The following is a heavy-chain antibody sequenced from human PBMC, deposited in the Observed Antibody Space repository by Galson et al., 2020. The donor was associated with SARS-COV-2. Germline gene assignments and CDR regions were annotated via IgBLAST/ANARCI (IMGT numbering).Heavy chain of an antibody. V-gene: IGHV1-18*01. CDR3: ASSAMARGVGGMDV. Sequence: ASVKVSCKASGYTFTSYGISWVRQAPGQGLEWMGWISAYNGNTNYAQKLQGRVTMTTDTSTSTAYMELRSLRSDDTAVYYCASSAMARGVGGMDVWGQGTTVTVSS. J-gene: IGHJ6*02. CDR1: GYTFTSYG. D-gene: IGHD3-10*01. CDR2: ISAYNGNT.